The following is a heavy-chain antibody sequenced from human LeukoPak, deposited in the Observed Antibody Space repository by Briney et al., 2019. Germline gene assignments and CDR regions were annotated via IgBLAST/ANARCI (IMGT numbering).Heavy chain of an antibody. CDR2: IKKDGSEK. CDR1: RFIFCGDA. V-gene: IGHV3-7*01. D-gene: IGHD5-18*01. J-gene: IGHJ4*02. CDR3: ARGLGASTTDVDTDMCY. Sequence: GGSLRLSPAASRFIFCGDAMGWGPQAPGEGLGWGADIKKDGSEKYYVDSAKGGFSISRDNARNSLYLRMNSLRAEATPGYSVARGLGASTTDVDTDMCYWGQGTLVPVSS.